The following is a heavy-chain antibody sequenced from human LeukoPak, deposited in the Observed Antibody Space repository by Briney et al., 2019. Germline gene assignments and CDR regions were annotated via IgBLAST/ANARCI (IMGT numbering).Heavy chain of an antibody. J-gene: IGHJ4*02. CDR3: AKRRELPTFDY. D-gene: IGHD1-26*01. CDR2: ISGSGGST. V-gene: IGHV3-23*01. Sequence: WVSAISGSGGSTYYADSVKGRFTISRDNSKNTLYLQMNSLRAEGTAVYYCAKRRELPTFDYWGQGTLVTVSS.